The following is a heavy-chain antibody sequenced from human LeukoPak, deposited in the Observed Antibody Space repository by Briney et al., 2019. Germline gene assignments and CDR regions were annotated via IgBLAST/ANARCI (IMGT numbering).Heavy chain of an antibody. D-gene: IGHD3-10*01. J-gene: IGHJ3*02. CDR2: ISAYNGNT. Sequence: ASVKVSCKASGYTFTSYGISWVRQAPGQGLEWMGWISAYNGNTNYAQKLQGRVTMTTDTSTGTAYMELRSLRSDDTAVYYCAKDPWFGELLPGDAFDIWGQGTMVTVSS. CDR3: AKDPWFGELLPGDAFDI. CDR1: GYTFTSYG. V-gene: IGHV1-18*01.